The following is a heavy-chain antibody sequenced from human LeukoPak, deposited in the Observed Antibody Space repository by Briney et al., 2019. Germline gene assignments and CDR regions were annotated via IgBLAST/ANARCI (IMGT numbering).Heavy chain of an antibody. CDR3: AKPQTPQLLWFGELLN. J-gene: IGHJ4*02. V-gene: IGHV3-23*01. CDR2: ISGSGGST. CDR1: GFTFSSYA. D-gene: IGHD3-10*01. Sequence: GGSLRLSCAASGFTFSSYAMSWVRQAPGKGLEWVSAISGSGGSTYYADSVKGRFTISRDNSKNTSYLQMNSLRAEDTAVYYCAKPQTPQLLWFGELLNWGQGTLVTVSS.